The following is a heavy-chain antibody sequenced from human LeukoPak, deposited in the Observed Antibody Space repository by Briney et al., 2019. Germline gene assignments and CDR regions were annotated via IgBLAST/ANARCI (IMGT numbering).Heavy chain of an antibody. CDR2: IKSNADGGTP. Sequence: GGSLRLSCAASGFSFMNAWMIWVRQAPGKGLEWVGRIKSNADGGTPDYAAPARGRFTISRDDSKNTLYLQMNSLKTVDTAVYYCTTFYHEYSPYWGRGTLVTVSS. CDR1: GFSFMNAW. CDR3: TTFYHEYSPY. J-gene: IGHJ4*02. D-gene: IGHD2/OR15-2a*01. V-gene: IGHV3-15*01.